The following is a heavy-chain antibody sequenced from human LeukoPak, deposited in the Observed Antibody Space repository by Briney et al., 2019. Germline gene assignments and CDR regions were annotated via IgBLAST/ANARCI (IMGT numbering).Heavy chain of an antibody. V-gene: IGHV3-23*01. Sequence: GGSLRLSCAASGFACTNYAIYAMSGVRQAPGKGLEWVSVSSGSGGNTYYADSVKGRFTISKDNSKHTLFMQMNSLRAEDTAVYYCAKDRAGYCSSPRCFYDAFDLWGQGTMVTISS. CDR2: SSGSGGNT. CDR1: GFACTNYAIYA. D-gene: IGHD2-2*01. CDR3: AKDRAGYCSSPRCFYDAFDL. J-gene: IGHJ3*01.